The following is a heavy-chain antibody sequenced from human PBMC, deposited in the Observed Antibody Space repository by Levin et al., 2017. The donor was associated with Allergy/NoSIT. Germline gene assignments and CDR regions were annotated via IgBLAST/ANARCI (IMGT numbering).Heavy chain of an antibody. CDR2: ISYDESDK. J-gene: IGHJ4*02. Sequence: GGSLRLSCAASGFSFRSFGMHWVRQAPGKGLEWVAVISYDESDKFYADSVKGRFTISRDNTKNTLYLQMNSLRSEDPAVYYCAKDVVFGTSSWSLDFWGQGTLVTVAS. CDR3: AKDVVFGTSSWSLDF. V-gene: IGHV3-30*18. D-gene: IGHD6-13*01. CDR1: GFSFRSFG.